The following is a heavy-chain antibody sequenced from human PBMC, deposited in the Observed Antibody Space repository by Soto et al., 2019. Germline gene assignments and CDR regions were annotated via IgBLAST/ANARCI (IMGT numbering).Heavy chain of an antibody. Sequence: PSETLSLTCGVYGGSFSGYYWSWIRQPPGKGLEWIGEINHSGSTNYTPSLKSRVTISVDTSKNQFSLKLSSVTAADTAVYYCARAAAGTNLPFDYWGQGTLVTV. D-gene: IGHD6-13*01. J-gene: IGHJ4*02. V-gene: IGHV4-34*01. CDR2: INHSGST. CDR3: ARAAAGTNLPFDY. CDR1: GGSFSGYY.